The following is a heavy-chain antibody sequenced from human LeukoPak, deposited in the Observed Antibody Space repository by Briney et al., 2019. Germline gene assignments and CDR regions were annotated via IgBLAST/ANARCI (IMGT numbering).Heavy chain of an antibody. V-gene: IGHV3-9*01. J-gene: IGHJ5*02. CDR2: IGRSGEYT. D-gene: IGHD2-2*02. CDR3: AKDRPCDTCKPMDA. Sequence: PGRSLRLSCAASGFTFDDYAMHWVRQAPGKGLEWVSGIGRSGEYTYYAEAVKGRFFISRDNSKNMMYLQLNSLTVEDTATYFCAKDRPCDTCKPMDAWGQGTLVTVSS. CDR1: GFTFDDYA.